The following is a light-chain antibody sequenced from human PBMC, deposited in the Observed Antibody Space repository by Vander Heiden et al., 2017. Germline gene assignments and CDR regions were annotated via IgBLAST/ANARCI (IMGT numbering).Light chain of an antibody. Sequence: SVLTQPPSASVTPGQTVTITCSGSSSNSGRSTVNWYQQLPGPAPKLLIYANNERPSGVPDRFSGSESGTATSVAISGRQAEDEADYDCAGWDGNLNGVVFGGGTKLTVL. V-gene: IGLV1-44*01. J-gene: IGLJ2*01. CDR3: AGWDGNLNGVV. CDR1: SSNSGRST. CDR2: ANN.